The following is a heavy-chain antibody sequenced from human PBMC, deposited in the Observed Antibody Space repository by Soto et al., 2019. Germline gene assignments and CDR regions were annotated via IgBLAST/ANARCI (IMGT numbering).Heavy chain of an antibody. J-gene: IGHJ4*02. D-gene: IGHD5-12*01. CDR1: GGSVSSGSYY. CDR2: IYYSGST. Sequence: SETLSLTCTVSGGSVSSGSYYWSWIRQPPGKGLEWIGYIYYSGSTNYNPSLKSRVTISVDTSKNQFSLKLSSVTAADTAVYYCARDQVDSMDYWGQGTLVTVSS. CDR3: ARDQVDSMDY. V-gene: IGHV4-61*01.